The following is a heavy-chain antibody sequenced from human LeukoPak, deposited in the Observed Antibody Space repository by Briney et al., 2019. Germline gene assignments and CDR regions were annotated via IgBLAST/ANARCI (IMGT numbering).Heavy chain of an antibody. CDR3: ARAGGISGDYFDY. J-gene: IGHJ4*02. CDR1: GFTFRSYS. V-gene: IGHV3-48*02. Sequence: GGSLRLSCEASGFTFRSYSMNWVRQAPGKGLEWVSYISGSSSTIYYADSVKGRFTISRDNAKNSLYLQMNSLSDEDTAVYYCARAGGISGDYFDYWGQGTLVTVSS. CDR2: ISGSSSTI. D-gene: IGHD3-16*02.